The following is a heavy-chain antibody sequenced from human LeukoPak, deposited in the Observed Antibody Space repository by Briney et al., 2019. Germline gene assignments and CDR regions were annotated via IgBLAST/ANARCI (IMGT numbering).Heavy chain of an antibody. Sequence: GGSLRLSCAASGFTFDDYDMHWVRQAPGKGLEWVSGISWNSGSIGYADSVKGRFTISRDNAKNSLYLQMNSLRAEDTALYYCAKEAKLGDYVDYWGQGTLVTVSS. J-gene: IGHJ4*02. V-gene: IGHV3-9*01. CDR2: ISWNSGSI. D-gene: IGHD2-15*01. CDR3: AKEAKLGDYVDY. CDR1: GFTFDDYD.